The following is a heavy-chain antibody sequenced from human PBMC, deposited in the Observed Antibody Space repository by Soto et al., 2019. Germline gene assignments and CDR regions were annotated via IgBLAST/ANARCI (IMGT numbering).Heavy chain of an antibody. J-gene: IGHJ6*02. CDR2: IPYDGSNK. V-gene: IGHV3-30*03. Sequence: AGGSLRLSCAASGFTFSSYGMHWVRQAPGKGLEWVAVIPYDGSNKYYADSVKGRFTISRDNSKNTLYLQMNSLRAEDTAVYYCARCDSSGPLYFDYGMDVWGQGTTVTVSS. CDR1: GFTFSSYG. D-gene: IGHD3-22*01. CDR3: ARCDSSGPLYFDYGMDV.